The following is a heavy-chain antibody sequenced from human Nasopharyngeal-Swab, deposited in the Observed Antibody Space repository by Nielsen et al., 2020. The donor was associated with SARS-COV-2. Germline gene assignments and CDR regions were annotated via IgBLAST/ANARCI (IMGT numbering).Heavy chain of an antibody. CDR3: ARGGVVPAAQYDY. V-gene: IGHV3-21*01. CDR2: ISSSSSYI. J-gene: IGHJ4*02. CDR1: GLTFSSYS. Sequence: GGSLRLSCAASGLTFSSYSMNWVRQAPGKGLECVSSISSSSSYIYYAVSVKGRFTISRDNAKNSLYLQMNSLRAEDTAVYYCARGGVVPAAQYDYWGQGTLVTVSS. D-gene: IGHD2-2*01.